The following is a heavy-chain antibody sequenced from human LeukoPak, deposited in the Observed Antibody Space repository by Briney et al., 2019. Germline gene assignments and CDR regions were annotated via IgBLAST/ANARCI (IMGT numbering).Heavy chain of an antibody. J-gene: IGHJ4*02. Sequence: SVTVSCKASGGTFISYAISWVLQAPRQGLEWMGGIIPIFGTANYAQKFQGRVTITADESTSTAYMELSSLRSEDTAVYYCARPDHHYYDNSGYYYGFDFWGQGTLVTVSS. V-gene: IGHV1-69*13. CDR1: GGTFISYA. CDR2: IIPIFGTA. CDR3: ARPDHHYYDNSGYYYGFDF. D-gene: IGHD3-22*01.